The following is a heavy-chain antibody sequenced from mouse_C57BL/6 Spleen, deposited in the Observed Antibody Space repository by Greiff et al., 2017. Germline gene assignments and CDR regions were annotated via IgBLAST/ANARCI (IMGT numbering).Heavy chain of an antibody. CDR1: GYSFTGYY. CDR2: INPSTGGT. J-gene: IGHJ2*01. V-gene: IGHV1-42*01. CDR3: ARGGITTVVATDYAMDY. Sequence: VQLQQSGPELVKPGASVKISCKASGYSFTGYYMNWVKQSPEKSLEWIGEINPSTGGTTYNQKFKAKATLTVDKSSSTAYMQLKSLTSEDSAVYYCARGGITTVVATDYAMDYWGKGTTLTVSS. D-gene: IGHD1-1*01.